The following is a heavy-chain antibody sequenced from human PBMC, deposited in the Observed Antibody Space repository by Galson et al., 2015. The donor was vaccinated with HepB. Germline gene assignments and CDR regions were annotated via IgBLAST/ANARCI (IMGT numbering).Heavy chain of an antibody. CDR2: IWNDGSNK. CDR3: ARCLFMATRGCWYFDY. D-gene: IGHD5-24*01. J-gene: IGHJ4*02. V-gene: IGHV3-33*01. CDR1: GFTFSSYG. Sequence: SLRLSCAASGFTFSSYGMHWVRQAPGKGLEWVAVIWNDGSNKYYADSVKGRFTISRDNSKNTLYLQMNSLRAEDTAVYYCARCLFMATRGCWYFDYWGQGTLVTVSS.